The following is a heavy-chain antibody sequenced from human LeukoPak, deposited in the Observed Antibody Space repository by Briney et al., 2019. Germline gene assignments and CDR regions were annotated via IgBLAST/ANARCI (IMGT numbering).Heavy chain of an antibody. CDR2: ISGSGGST. J-gene: IGHJ4*02. CDR3: AKGSPGLKSDY. CDR1: GFTFSSYG. Sequence: GGSLRLSRAASGFTFSSYGMSWVRQAPGKGLEWVSAISGSGGSTYYADSVKGRFTIFRDNSKHTLYLQMNSLRAEDTAVYYCAKGSPGLKSDYWGQGTLVTVSS. D-gene: IGHD3-10*01. V-gene: IGHV3-23*01.